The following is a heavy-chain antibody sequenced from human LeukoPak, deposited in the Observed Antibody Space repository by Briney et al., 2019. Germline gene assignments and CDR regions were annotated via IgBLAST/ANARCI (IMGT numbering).Heavy chain of an antibody. J-gene: IGHJ5*02. Sequence: GESLKISCKGSGYSFTSYWIGWVRQMPGKGLEWMGIIYPGDSDTRYSPSFQGRVTISADKSISTAYLQWSSLKASDTAMYYCALTRVIESGWFDPWGQGTLVTVSS. CDR3: ALTRVIESGWFDP. V-gene: IGHV5-51*01. D-gene: IGHD3-22*01. CDR2: IYPGDSDT. CDR1: GYSFTSYW.